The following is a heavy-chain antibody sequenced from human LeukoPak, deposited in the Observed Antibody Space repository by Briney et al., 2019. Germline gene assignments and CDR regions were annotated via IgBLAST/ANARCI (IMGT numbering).Heavy chain of an antibody. D-gene: IGHD6-13*01. Sequence: GRSLRLSCAASGFTFSSYAMHWVRQAPGKGLEWVAVISYDGSNKYHADSVKGRFTISRDNSKNTLYLQMNSLGAEDTAVYYCAKDQGTGIAAAGTSHYWGQGTLVTVSS. J-gene: IGHJ4*02. V-gene: IGHV3-30*07. CDR3: AKDQGTGIAAAGTSHY. CDR1: GFTFSSYA. CDR2: ISYDGSNK.